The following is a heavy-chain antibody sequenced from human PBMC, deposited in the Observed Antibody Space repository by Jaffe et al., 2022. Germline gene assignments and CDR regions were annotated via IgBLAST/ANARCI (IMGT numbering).Heavy chain of an antibody. D-gene: IGHD5-12*01. CDR1: GYTFTGYS. J-gene: IGHJ4*02. CDR2: IRPNSGGT. V-gene: IGHV1-2*06. Sequence: QVQLVQSGAEVKKPGASVKVSCKASGYTFTGYSMHWVRQAPGQGLEWMGRIRPNSGGTNYAQKFQGRVTMTRDTSISTAYMELSSLRSDDTAVYYCANAGGGYDSFDYWGQGTLVTVSS. CDR3: ANAGGGYDSFDY.